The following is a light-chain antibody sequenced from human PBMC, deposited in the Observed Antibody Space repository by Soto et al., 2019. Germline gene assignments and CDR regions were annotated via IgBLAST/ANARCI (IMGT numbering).Light chain of an antibody. Sequence: QSVLTQPPSVSGAPGQRVTISCTGSSSNIGAGYDVHWYQQRPGTGPKLLIFGNINRPSGVPDRFSGSQSGTSASLAITGLQAEDEGDYYCQSYDSTLSDRYVFGTGTKVTVL. CDR3: QSYDSTLSDRYV. CDR1: SSNIGAGYD. V-gene: IGLV1-40*01. CDR2: GNI. J-gene: IGLJ1*01.